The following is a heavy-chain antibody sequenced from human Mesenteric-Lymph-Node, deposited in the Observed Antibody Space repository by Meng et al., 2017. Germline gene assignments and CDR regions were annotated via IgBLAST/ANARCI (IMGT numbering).Heavy chain of an antibody. CDR1: GFTFNTYW. CDR3: ARGYRDY. CDR2: INEDGSST. V-gene: IGHV3-74*01. J-gene: IGHJ4*02. D-gene: IGHD1-14*01. Sequence: EGQLVESGGGLVQPGESLRLSCAASGFTFNTYWMHWVRQVPGKGLVWVSRINEDGSSTSYADSVKGRFTNSRDNAKNTLYLQMNSLRVEDTAVYYCARGYRDYWSQGTLVTVSS.